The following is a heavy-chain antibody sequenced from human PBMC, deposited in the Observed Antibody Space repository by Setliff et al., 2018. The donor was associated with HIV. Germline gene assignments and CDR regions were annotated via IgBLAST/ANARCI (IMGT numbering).Heavy chain of an antibody. J-gene: IGHJ4*02. CDR1: GGSISSHY. CDR3: ARGIDNFWSGYVR. Sequence: SETLSLTCTVSGGSISSHYWSWIRLPPGKGLEWIGTIYYNGNTNYNPSLKSRVTILVDTSKNLFSLKLSSVTPTDTAVYYCARGIDNFWSGYVRWGQGTLVTVSS. V-gene: IGHV4-59*11. CDR2: IYYNGNT. D-gene: IGHD3-3*01.